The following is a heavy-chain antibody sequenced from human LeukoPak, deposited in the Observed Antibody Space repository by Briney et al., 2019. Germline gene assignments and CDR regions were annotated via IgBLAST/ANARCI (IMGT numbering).Heavy chain of an antibody. V-gene: IGHV4-4*02. J-gene: IGHJ5*02. CDR3: ARHRRRNGSGKTHNWFDP. D-gene: IGHD3-10*01. CDR2: INHSGST. CDR1: GASISSPNW. Sequence: PSETLSLTCAVSGASISSPNWWSWVRQPPGKGLEWIGEINHSGSTNYNPSLKSRVTISVDTSKNQFSLKLTSVTAADTAVYYCARHRRRNGSGKTHNWFDPWGQGTLVTVSS.